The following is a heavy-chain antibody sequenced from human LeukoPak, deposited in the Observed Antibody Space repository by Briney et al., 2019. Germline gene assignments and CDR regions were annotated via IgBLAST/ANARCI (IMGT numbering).Heavy chain of an antibody. CDR2: ISWNSGSI. V-gene: IGHV3-9*01. Sequence: GGSLRLSCAASGFTFDDYAMHWVRQAPGKGLGWVSGISWNSGSIGYADSVKGRFTISRDNAKNSLYLQMNSLRAEATALYYCARGREDTIFGVVIAWRGFDPWGQGTLVTVSS. CDR3: ARGREDTIFGVVIAWRGFDP. CDR1: GFTFDDYA. J-gene: IGHJ5*02. D-gene: IGHD3-3*01.